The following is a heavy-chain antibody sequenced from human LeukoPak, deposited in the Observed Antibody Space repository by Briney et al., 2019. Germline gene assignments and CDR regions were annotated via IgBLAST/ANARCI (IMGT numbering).Heavy chain of an antibody. Sequence: SETLSLTCAVYGGSFSGYYWSWIRQPPGKGLEWIGEINHSGSTNYNPSLKSRVTISVDTSKNQFSLKLSSVTAADTAVYYCARDGSGKGGTKWHDAFDIWGQGTMVTVSS. CDR3: ARDGSGKGGTKWHDAFDI. CDR1: GGSFSGYY. D-gene: IGHD3-10*01. J-gene: IGHJ3*02. CDR2: INHSGST. V-gene: IGHV4-34*01.